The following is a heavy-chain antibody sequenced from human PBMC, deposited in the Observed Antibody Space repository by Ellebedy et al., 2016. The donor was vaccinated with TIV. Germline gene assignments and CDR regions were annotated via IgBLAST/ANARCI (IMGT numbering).Heavy chain of an antibody. V-gene: IGHV3-33*01. CDR1: GFTFSSHG. Sequence: GGSLRLSXIPSGFTFSSHGMHWVRRAPGKGLEWVAVIWSDGTNKHYVDSMKGQNTISRDSSKNTLYLQMNSLRAEGTAVYYCARLGGSGSVDYYYYGMDVWGQGTTVTVSS. D-gene: IGHD3-10*01. CDR2: IWSDGTNK. CDR3: ARLGGSGSVDYYYYGMDV. J-gene: IGHJ6*02.